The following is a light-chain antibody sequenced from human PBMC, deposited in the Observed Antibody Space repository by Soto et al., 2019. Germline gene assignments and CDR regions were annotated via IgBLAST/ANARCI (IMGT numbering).Light chain of an antibody. V-gene: IGKV3-15*01. CDR1: QTVSVN. CDR2: GAS. Sequence: EIVMTQSPATLSVSPGERATLSCRASQTVSVNLAWYQQKPGQAPRLLIYGASTRATGVPARFSGSGSGTEFTLTISSLQSEDCAVYYCQQYNDWLPFTCGPGTRVDIK. J-gene: IGKJ3*01. CDR3: QQYNDWLPFT.